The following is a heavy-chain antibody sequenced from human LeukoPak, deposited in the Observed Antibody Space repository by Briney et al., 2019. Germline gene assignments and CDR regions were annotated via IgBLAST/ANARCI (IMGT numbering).Heavy chain of an antibody. V-gene: IGHV4-39*01. CDR2: IYYSGST. J-gene: IGHJ3*01. D-gene: IGHD2-8*01. CDR3: ASGLMVYSFF. Sequence: PSETLSLTXTVSGGSISSSSYYWGWIRQPPGKGLEWIGSIYYSGSTYYNPSLKSRVTISVDTSKNQFSLKLSSVTAADTAVYYCASGLMVYSFFWGQGTMVTVSS. CDR1: GGSISSSSYY.